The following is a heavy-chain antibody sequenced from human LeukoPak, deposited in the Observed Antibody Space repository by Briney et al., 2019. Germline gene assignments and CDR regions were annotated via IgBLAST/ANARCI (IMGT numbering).Heavy chain of an antibody. CDR1: GGSISSYY. V-gene: IGHV4-59*08. Sequence: SETLSLTCTVSGGSISSYYWSWIRQPPGKGLEWIGYIYYSGSTNYNPSLKSRVTISVDTSKNQFSLKLSSVTAADTAVYYCARLRGRYDYGDYFDYWGQGTLVTVSS. J-gene: IGHJ4*02. CDR2: IYYSGST. CDR3: ARLRGRYDYGDYFDY. D-gene: IGHD4-17*01.